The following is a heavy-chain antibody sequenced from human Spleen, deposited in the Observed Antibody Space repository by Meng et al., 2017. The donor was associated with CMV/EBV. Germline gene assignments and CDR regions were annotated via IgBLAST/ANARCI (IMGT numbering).Heavy chain of an antibody. J-gene: IGHJ6*02. D-gene: IGHD4-17*01. CDR2: INHSGST. CDR3: ARTDYGMDV. Sequence: GSLRLSCAVYGGSFSGYYWSWIRQPPGKGLEWIGEINHSGSTNYNPSLKSRVTISVDTSKNQFSLKVSSVTAADTAVYYCARTDYGMDVWGQGTTVTVSS. CDR1: GGSFSGYY. V-gene: IGHV4-34*01.